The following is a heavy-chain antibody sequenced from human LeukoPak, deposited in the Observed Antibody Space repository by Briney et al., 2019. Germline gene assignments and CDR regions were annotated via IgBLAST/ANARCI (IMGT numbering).Heavy chain of an antibody. CDR2: ISGSGGST. Sequence: GGSLRLSCAASGFTFSSYAISWVRQAPGKGLEWVSAISGSGGSTYYADSVKGRFTISRDNSKNTLYLQMNSLRAEDTAVYYCAKARIAAAGREYFQHWGQGTLVTVSS. V-gene: IGHV3-23*01. J-gene: IGHJ1*01. CDR3: AKARIAAAGREYFQH. CDR1: GFTFSSYA. D-gene: IGHD6-13*01.